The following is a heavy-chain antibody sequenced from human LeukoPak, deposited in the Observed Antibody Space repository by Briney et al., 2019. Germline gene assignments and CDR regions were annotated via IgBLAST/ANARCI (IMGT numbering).Heavy chain of an antibody. J-gene: IGHJ4*02. CDR1: GFTFSSYG. V-gene: IGHV3-30*02. Sequence: GGSLRLSCAASGFTFSSYGMHWVRQAPGKGLEWVAFIRYDGSNKNYADSVKGRFTISRDNSKNSLYLQMNSLRAEDTALYYCASAVAGAFDYWGQGTLVTVSS. CDR3: ASAVAGAFDY. D-gene: IGHD6-19*01. CDR2: IRYDGSNK.